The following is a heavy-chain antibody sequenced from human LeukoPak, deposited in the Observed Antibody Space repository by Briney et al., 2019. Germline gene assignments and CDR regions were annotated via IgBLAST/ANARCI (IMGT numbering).Heavy chain of an antibody. D-gene: IGHD2-21*02. CDR2: INPDGRDT. CDR1: GFTFSSYA. J-gene: IGHJ1*01. V-gene: IGHV3-7*01. Sequence: GGSLRLSCAASGFTFSSYAMSWVRQAPGKGLEWVAHINPDGRDTYVDSVKGRFTISRDNAQNSMYLQMNSLRVEDTAVYYCTSWGDTTAEYFQRWGQGTLVTVSS. CDR3: TSWGDTTAEYFQR.